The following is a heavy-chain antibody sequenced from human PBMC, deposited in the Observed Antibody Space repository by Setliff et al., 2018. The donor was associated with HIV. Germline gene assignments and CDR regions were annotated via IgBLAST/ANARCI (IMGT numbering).Heavy chain of an antibody. CDR2: IYYSGST. CDR1: GSSISSSSYY. V-gene: IGHV4-39*01. D-gene: IGHD5-18*01. CDR3: ATWDTAMVIFDY. Sequence: PSETLSLTCTVSGSSISSSSYYWGWIRQPPGKGLEWIGSIYYSGSTYYNPSLKSRVTISVDTSKNQFSLKLSSVTAADTAVYYCATWDTAMVIFDYWGQGTLVTVSS. J-gene: IGHJ4*02.